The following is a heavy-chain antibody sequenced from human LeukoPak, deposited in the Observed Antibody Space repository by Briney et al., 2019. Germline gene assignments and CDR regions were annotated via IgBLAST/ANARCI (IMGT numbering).Heavy chain of an antibody. CDR1: GGSISSYY. CDR2: IYTSGST. V-gene: IGHV4-4*07. Sequence: SETLSLTCTVSGGSISSYYWSWIRQPAGKGLEWIGRIYTSGSTNYNPSLKSRVTISGDTSENQFSLKLRSVTAADTAVYYCARDRVGQQLVGRKNNYYYMDVWGKGTTVTISS. D-gene: IGHD6-13*01. J-gene: IGHJ6*03. CDR3: ARDRVGQQLVGRKNNYYYMDV.